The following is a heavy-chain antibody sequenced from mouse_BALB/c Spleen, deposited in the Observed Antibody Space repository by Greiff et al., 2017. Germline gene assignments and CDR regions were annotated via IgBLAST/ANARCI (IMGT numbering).Heavy chain of an antibody. Sequence: EVKVEESGGELVKPGGSLKLSCAASGFTFSSYGMSWVRQTPDKRLEWVATISSGGSYTYYPDSVKGRFTISRDNAKNTLYLQMSSLKSEDTAMYYCARQITTATDWYFDVWGAGTTVTVSS. V-gene: IGHV5-6*02. CDR2: ISSGGSYT. D-gene: IGHD1-2*01. CDR3: ARQITTATDWYFDV. CDR1: GFTFSSYG. J-gene: IGHJ1*01.